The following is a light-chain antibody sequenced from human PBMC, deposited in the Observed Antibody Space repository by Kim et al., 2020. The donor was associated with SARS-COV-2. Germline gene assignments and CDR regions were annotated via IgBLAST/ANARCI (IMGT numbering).Light chain of an antibody. Sequence: QSVTMSCTGPSSDVGGYTYVSWYQQFPGNAPRLMIYDVNKRPSGVPDRFSASKSGNTASLTISGLQADDEADYYCCSYAGGYTQVAFGGGTQLTVL. CDR3: CSYAGGYTQVA. CDR1: SSDVGGYTY. V-gene: IGLV2-11*03. CDR2: DVN. J-gene: IGLJ2*01.